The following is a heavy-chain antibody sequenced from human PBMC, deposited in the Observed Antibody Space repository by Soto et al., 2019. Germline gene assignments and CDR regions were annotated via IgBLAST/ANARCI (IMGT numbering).Heavy chain of an antibody. CDR2: INPSGGST. CDR3: AREFYYDSSGYYYAFDI. Sequence: ALVKVSCKASGYTFTSYYMHWVRQAPGQGLEWMGIINPSGGSTSYAQKFQGRVTMTRDTSTSTVYMELSSLRSEDTAVYYCAREFYYDSSGYYYAFDIWGQGTMVTVSS. J-gene: IGHJ3*02. V-gene: IGHV1-46*01. CDR1: GYTFTSYY. D-gene: IGHD3-22*01.